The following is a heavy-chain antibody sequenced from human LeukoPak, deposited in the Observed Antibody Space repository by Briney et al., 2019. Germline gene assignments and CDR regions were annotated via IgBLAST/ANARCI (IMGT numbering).Heavy chain of an antibody. V-gene: IGHV3-21*01. CDR1: EFTFNSYN. CDR2: ISSSSNYI. Sequence: GGSLRLSCAASEFTFNSYNMNWVRQAPGKGLEWVSSISSSSNYIYYADSVKGRFTISRDNAKNSLYLQMKSLRAEDTAVYYCARGVARSSKFHFSYYFDYWGQGTLVTVSS. J-gene: IGHJ4*02. CDR3: ARGVARSSKFHFSYYFDY. D-gene: IGHD6-6*01.